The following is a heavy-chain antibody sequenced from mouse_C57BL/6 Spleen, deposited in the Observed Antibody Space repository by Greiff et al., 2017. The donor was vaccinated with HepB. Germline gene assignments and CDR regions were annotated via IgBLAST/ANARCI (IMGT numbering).Heavy chain of an antibody. Sequence: QVQLKQSGAELARPGASVKLSCKASGYTFTSYGISWVKQRTGQGLEWIGEIYPRSGNTYYNEKFKGKATLTADKSSSTAYMGLRSLTSEDSAVYFCAREDYYGSGYFDVWGTGTTVTVSS. D-gene: IGHD1-1*01. V-gene: IGHV1-81*01. CDR3: AREDYYGSGYFDV. CDR2: IYPRSGNT. CDR1: GYTFTSYG. J-gene: IGHJ1*03.